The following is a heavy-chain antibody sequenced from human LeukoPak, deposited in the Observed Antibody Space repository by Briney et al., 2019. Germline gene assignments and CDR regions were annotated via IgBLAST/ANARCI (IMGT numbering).Heavy chain of an antibody. CDR2: ISSSGSTI. CDR3: ARSYQYDSSGWGY. Sequence: GGSLRLSCAASGFTFSDYYMSWIRQAPGKGLEWVSYISSSGSTIYYADSVKGRFTISRDNAKKSLYLQMNSLRVEDTAVYYCARSYQYDSSGWGYWGQGTLVTVSS. CDR1: GFTFSDYY. D-gene: IGHD3-22*01. J-gene: IGHJ4*02. V-gene: IGHV3-11*01.